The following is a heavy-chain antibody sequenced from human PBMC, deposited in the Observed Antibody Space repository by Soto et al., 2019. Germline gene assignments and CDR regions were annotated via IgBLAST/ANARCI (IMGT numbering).Heavy chain of an antibody. CDR1: GGSISSYY. D-gene: IGHD5-12*01. CDR2: IYYSGNT. V-gene: IGHV4-59*01. Sequence: SETLSLTCTVSGGSISSYYWNWIRQPPGKGLEWIGYIYYSGNTNYNPSLKSRVTISVDTSKNQFSLNLSSVTAADTAVYYCARDLFGGYDSGYFDYWGQGTLVTVSS. J-gene: IGHJ4*02. CDR3: ARDLFGGYDSGYFDY.